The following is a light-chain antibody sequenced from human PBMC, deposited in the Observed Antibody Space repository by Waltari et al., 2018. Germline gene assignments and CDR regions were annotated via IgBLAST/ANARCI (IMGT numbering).Light chain of an antibody. V-gene: IGLV1-40*01. CDR3: QSYDSSLSGPRV. J-gene: IGLJ3*02. CDR1: SSNIGAGYD. Sequence: QSVLTQPPSVSGAPGQRVTIPCTGSSSNIGAGYDVHWYQQLPGTAPKPLIYGNNNRPSGVPDRFSGSKSGTSASLAITGLQAEDEADYYCQSYDSSLSGPRVFGGGTKLTVL. CDR2: GNN.